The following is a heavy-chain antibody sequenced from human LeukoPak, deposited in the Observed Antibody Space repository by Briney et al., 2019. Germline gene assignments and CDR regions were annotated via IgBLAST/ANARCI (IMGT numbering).Heavy chain of an antibody. D-gene: IGHD3-3*01. CDR3: ARMAPERLKWLLVGWFDP. CDR1: GGSISSGDYY. CDR2: IYYSGST. V-gene: IGHV4-30-4*08. Sequence: PQTLSLTCTVSGGSISSGDYYWSWIRQPPGKGLEWIGYIYYSGSTYYNPSLKSRVTISVDTSKNQFSLKLSSVTAADTAVYYCARMAPERLKWLLVGWFDPWGQGTLVTVSS. J-gene: IGHJ5*02.